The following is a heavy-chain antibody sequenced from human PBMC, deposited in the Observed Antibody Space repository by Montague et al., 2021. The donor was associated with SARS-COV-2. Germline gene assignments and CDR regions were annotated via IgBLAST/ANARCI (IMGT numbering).Heavy chain of an antibody. Sequence: SLRLSCAVSGFTFSAFAMIWVRQPPGKGLESVALISHDGFEEHCADSMKGRFIISRDNSQNTLFLQMNRLRPEDTAMYYCARAYYDGISGRLDQWGQGTLVTVSS. J-gene: IGHJ4*02. V-gene: IGHV3-30*04. CDR3: ARAYYDGISGRLDQ. CDR1: GFTFSAFA. D-gene: IGHD3-22*01. CDR2: ISHDGFEE.